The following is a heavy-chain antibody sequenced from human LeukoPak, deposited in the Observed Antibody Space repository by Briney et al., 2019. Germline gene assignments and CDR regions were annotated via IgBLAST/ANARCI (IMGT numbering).Heavy chain of an antibody. Sequence: ASVKVSCKASGGTFSSYAISWVRQAPGQGLEWMRGITPIFGTANYAQKFQGRVTITADESTSTAYMELSSLRSEDTAVYYCARDFSRYCSSTSCYGRPEAYYFDYWGQGTLVTVSS. CDR2: ITPIFGTA. V-gene: IGHV1-69*13. D-gene: IGHD2-2*01. CDR1: GGTFSSYA. J-gene: IGHJ4*02. CDR3: ARDFSRYCSSTSCYGRPEAYYFDY.